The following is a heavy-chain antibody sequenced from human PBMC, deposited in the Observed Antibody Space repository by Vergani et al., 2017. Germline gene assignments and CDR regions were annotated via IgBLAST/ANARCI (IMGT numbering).Heavy chain of an antibody. CDR1: GFTSAGYA. V-gene: IGHV4-30-2*05. Sequence: QLEESGGGLVLPGRSLRLSCVASGFTSAGYAMHWVRQAPGKGLEWIGYIYYSGSTYYNPSLKSRVTISVDTSKNQFSLKLSSVTAADTAVYYCARVGVVRGVSYYYYYYGMDVWGQGTTVTVSS. J-gene: IGHJ6*02. D-gene: IGHD3-10*01. CDR2: IYYSGST. CDR3: ARVGVVRGVSYYYYYYGMDV.